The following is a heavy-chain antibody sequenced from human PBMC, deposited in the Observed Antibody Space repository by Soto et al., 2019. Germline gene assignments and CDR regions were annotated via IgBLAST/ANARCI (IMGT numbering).Heavy chain of an antibody. CDR3: ARDGLRGSSNYYGMDV. D-gene: IGHD6-6*01. J-gene: IGHJ6*02. CDR2: LIPIFGTA. CDR1: GGTFSSYA. V-gene: IGHV1-69*06. Sequence: SVPVSCKASGGTFSSYAISWVRQAPGQGLEWMGGLIPIFGTANYAQKFQGRGTITADKSTSTAYMELSSLRSEDTAVYYCARDGLRGSSNYYGMDVWGQGTTVTV.